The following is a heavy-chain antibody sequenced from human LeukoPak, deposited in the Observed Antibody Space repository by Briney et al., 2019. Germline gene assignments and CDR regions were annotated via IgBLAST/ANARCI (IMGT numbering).Heavy chain of an antibody. D-gene: IGHD2-15*01. J-gene: IGHJ2*01. Sequence: SVTLSLTCTVSGGSIRSSYYYWGWIRQPPGKGLEWIGSIYDSGSTYYNPSLKSRVTISVDTSKNQFSLKLNSVTAADTAVYYCARDRAAPTWFFDLWGRGTLVLVSS. CDR3: ARDRAAPTWFFDL. CDR1: GGSIRSSYYY. CDR2: IYDSGST. V-gene: IGHV4-39*02.